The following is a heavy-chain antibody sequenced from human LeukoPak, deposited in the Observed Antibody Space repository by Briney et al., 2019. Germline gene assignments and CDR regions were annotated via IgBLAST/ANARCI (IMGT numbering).Heavy chain of an antibody. J-gene: IGHJ4*02. D-gene: IGHD3-9*01. CDR3: ARTYYDILTGYNPYFDY. Sequence: GGSLRLSCAASGFTFNTYTMNWVRQAPGKGLEWVSSITASSTAIYSADSVKGRFTISRGNAKNFLYLQMSSLRAEDTAVYYCARTYYDILTGYNPYFDYWGQGILVTVSS. CDR1: GFTFNTYT. CDR2: ITASSTAI. V-gene: IGHV3-21*01.